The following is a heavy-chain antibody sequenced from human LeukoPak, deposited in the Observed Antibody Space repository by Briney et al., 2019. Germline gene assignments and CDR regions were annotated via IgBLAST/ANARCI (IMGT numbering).Heavy chain of an antibody. D-gene: IGHD3-3*01. V-gene: IGHV4-61*02. CDR3: ARELTIFGVVRSFDY. CDR1: GGSLSSGSYY. CDR2: IYTSGST. J-gene: IGHJ4*02. Sequence: SETLSLTCTVSGGSLSSGSYYWSWIRQPAGKGLEWIGRIYTSGSTNYNPSLKSRVTISVDTSKNQFSLKLSSVTAADTAVYYCARELTIFGVVRSFDYWGQGTLVTVPS.